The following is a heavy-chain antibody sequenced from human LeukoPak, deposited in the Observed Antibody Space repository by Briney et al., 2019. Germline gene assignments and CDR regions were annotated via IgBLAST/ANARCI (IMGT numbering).Heavy chain of an antibody. D-gene: IGHD2-15*01. CDR3: ATKVRGGFDI. Sequence: PSETLSLTCTVSGGSISSYYWSWIRQPPGKGLEWIGYIYYSGSTNYNPSLKSRVTISVDTSKNQFSLKLSSVTAADTAINYCATKVRGGFDIWGQGTMVTVSS. V-gene: IGHV4-59*01. CDR2: IYYSGST. CDR1: GGSISSYY. J-gene: IGHJ3*02.